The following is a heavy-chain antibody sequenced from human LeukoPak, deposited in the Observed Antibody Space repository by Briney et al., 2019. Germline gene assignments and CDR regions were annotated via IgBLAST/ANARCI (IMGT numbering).Heavy chain of an antibody. Sequence: KPGGSLRLSCEPSRFTFSHTWMSWVRQAPGKGLWWVGRTISKNNGGTTDYAAPVKGRFTISRDDSRNTLFLQMNSLKIEDTAVYYCTTERWGIDSWGQGTLVTVSS. V-gene: IGHV3-15*01. J-gene: IGHJ4*02. D-gene: IGHD3-16*01. CDR3: TTERWGIDS. CDR2: TISKNNGGTT. CDR1: RFTFSHTW.